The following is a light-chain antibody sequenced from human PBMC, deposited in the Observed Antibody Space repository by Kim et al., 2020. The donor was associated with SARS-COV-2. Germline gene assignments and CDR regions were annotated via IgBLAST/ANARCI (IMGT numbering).Light chain of an antibody. V-gene: IGKV1-5*03. CDR2: KAS. J-gene: IGKJ1*01. CDR3: QQYNTYSWT. CDR1: QSISSW. Sequence: ASVGDRVTITCRASQSISSWLAWYQQKPGKAPKLLLYKASSLESGVPSRFSGSGSGTEFALAISRLQPDDFATYYCQQYNTYSWTFGQGTKVDIK.